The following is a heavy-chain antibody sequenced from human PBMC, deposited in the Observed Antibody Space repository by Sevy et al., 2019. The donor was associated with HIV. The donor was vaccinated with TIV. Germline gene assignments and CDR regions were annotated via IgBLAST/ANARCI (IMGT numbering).Heavy chain of an antibody. V-gene: IGHV3-11*01. CDR2: ISSSGDSI. CDR1: GFTFGDYY. CDR3: AREGALRYFDL. Sequence: GGSLRLSCAASGFTFGDYYMTWIRQTPMKGLQWLSYISSSGDSIFYAGSVKGRFTISRDNAKNSLYLQMNSLRAEDTAFYYWAREGALRYFDLWGRGTLVTVSS. J-gene: IGHJ2*01.